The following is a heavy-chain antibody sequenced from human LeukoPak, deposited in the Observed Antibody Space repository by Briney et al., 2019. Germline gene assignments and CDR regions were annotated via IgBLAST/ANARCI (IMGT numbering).Heavy chain of an antibody. CDR1: GFIFSSYE. D-gene: IGHD3-22*01. Sequence: PGGSLRLSCAASGFIFSSYEMNWVRQAPGRGLEWISYIDGSGTATNYADSVKGRFTIFRDNAKRSVYLQMNSLRPEDTAVYFCARSSGRTLDVWGQGTTVIASS. CDR2: IDGSGTAT. V-gene: IGHV3-48*03. CDR3: ARSSGRTLDV. J-gene: IGHJ3*01.